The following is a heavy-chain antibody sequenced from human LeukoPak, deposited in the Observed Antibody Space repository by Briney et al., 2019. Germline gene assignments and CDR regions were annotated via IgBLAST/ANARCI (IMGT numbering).Heavy chain of an antibody. CDR3: ASGSGSYRTPYYYMDV. J-gene: IGHJ6*03. Sequence: GGSLRLSCAASGFTVSSNYMSWVRQAPGKGLEWVSIIYSGGSTYYADSVKGRFTISRDNSKNTLYLQMNSLRAEDTAVYYCASGSGSYRTPYYYMDVWGKGTTVTVSS. V-gene: IGHV3-53*01. D-gene: IGHD3-10*01. CDR1: GFTVSSNY. CDR2: IYSGGST.